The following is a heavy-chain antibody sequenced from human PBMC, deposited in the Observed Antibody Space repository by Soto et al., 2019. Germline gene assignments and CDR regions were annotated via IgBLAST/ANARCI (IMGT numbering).Heavy chain of an antibody. J-gene: IGHJ5*02. Sequence: SETLSLTCVVYGGSFRLYYWSWIRQPPGKGLEWIGEINHSGYTNYNPSLKSRVTISVDTSKKQFSLKLSSVTAADTAVYYCARHRGVETPEHNKWFDPWGQGTLVTVSS. CDR3: ARHRGVETPEHNKWFDP. CDR2: INHSGYT. CDR1: GGSFRLYY. D-gene: IGHD1-1*01. V-gene: IGHV4-34*01.